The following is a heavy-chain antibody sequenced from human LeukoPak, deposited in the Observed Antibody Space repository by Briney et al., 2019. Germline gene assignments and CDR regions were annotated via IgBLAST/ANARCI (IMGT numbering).Heavy chain of an antibody. CDR3: AKDHSSAWNFYYYGMNV. J-gene: IGHJ6*02. CDR2: TTGSGTGT. CDR1: GFTFSNYA. D-gene: IGHD6-19*01. V-gene: IGHV3-23*01. Sequence: GGSLRLSCAAPGFTFSNYAMTWVRQAPGKGLEWVSATTGSGTGTYYADSVKGRFTISRDNSKNTLYLQMNSLRAEDTAVYYCAKDHSSAWNFYYYGMNVWGQGTTVTVSS.